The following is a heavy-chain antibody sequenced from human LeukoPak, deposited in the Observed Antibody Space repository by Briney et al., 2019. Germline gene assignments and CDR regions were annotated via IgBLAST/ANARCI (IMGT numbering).Heavy chain of an antibody. J-gene: IGHJ5*02. V-gene: IGHV4-59*08. CDR1: GGSISSYY. Sequence: SETLSLTCTVSGGSISSYYWSWIRQPPGKGLEWIGYIYYSGSTNYNPSLKSRVTISVDTSKNQFSPKLSSVTAADTAVYYCARQERNWFDPWGQGTLVTVSS. CDR3: ARQERNWFDP. CDR2: IYYSGST.